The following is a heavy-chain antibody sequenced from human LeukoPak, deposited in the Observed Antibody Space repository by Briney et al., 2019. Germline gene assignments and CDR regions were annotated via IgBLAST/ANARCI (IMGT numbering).Heavy chain of an antibody. V-gene: IGHV3-33*06. CDR1: GFTFSHHG. CDR3: AKDRLAVAVYYFDY. J-gene: IGHJ4*02. D-gene: IGHD6-19*01. Sequence: GGSLRLSCAASGFTFSHHGVHWVRQAPGKGLEWVAVIWYDGSNKYYADSVKGRFTISRDNSKNTLYLQMNSLRAEDTAVYYCAKDRLAVAVYYFDYWGQGTLVTVSS. CDR2: IWYDGSNK.